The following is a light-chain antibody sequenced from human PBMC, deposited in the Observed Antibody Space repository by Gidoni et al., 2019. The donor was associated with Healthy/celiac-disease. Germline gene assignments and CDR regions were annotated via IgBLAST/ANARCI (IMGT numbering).Light chain of an antibody. V-gene: IGLV2-14*01. CDR1: SSDVGGYNY. CDR2: EVS. CDR3: SSYTSSSTSNVV. J-gene: IGLJ2*01. Sequence: QSALPQPASVSGSPGQSITISCTGTSSDVGGYNYVSWYQQHPGKAPKLMIYEVSNRPSGVSNRFSGSKSGNTASLTIAGLQAEDEADYYCSSYTSSSTSNVVFGGGTKLTVL.